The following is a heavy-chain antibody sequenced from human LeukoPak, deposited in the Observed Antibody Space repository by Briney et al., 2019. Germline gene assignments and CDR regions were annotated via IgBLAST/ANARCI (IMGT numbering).Heavy chain of an antibody. CDR3: IRDSIAAVDY. J-gene: IGHJ4*02. Sequence: SETLSLTCTVSGGSISSSSYYWGWIRQPPGKGLEWIGSIYYSGSTYYNPSLKSRVTISVDTSKNQFSLKLSSVTAADTAVYYCIRDSIAAVDYWGQGTLVTVCS. V-gene: IGHV4-39*02. D-gene: IGHD6-13*01. CDR1: GGSISSSSYY. CDR2: IYYSGST.